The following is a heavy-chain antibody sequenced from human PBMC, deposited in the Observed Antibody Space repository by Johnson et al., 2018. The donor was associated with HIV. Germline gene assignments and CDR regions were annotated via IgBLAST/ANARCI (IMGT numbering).Heavy chain of an antibody. D-gene: IGHD2-15*01. J-gene: IGHJ3*02. V-gene: IGHV3-30*02. CDR2: IRYDGSSE. CDR3: ARACSDGSCYTTRWAFDI. CDR1: GFTFRNFG. Sequence: QVQLVESGGGVVQPGGSLRLSCATSGFTFRNFGMHWVRQAPGKGLEWVSFIRYDGSSEYYADSVKGRFTISRDTPKNTLYLQMNSLRVEDSAVYYCARACSDGSCYTTRWAFDIWGQGTLVTVYS.